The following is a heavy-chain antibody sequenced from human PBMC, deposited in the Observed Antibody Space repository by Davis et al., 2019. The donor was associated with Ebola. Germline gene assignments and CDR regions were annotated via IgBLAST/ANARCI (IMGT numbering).Heavy chain of an antibody. CDR3: AREGRYSGNYPLDY. Sequence: GESLKISCAASGFTFSGSAMHWVRQAPGQGLEWMGWINPNSGGTNYAQKFQGWVTMTRDTSISTAYMELSRLRSDDTAVYYCAREGRYSGNYPLDYWGQGTLVTVSS. CDR2: INPNSGGT. J-gene: IGHJ4*02. V-gene: IGHV1-2*04. D-gene: IGHD1-26*01. CDR1: GFTFSGSA.